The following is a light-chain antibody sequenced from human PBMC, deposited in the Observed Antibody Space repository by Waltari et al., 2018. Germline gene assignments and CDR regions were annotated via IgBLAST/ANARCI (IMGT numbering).Light chain of an antibody. CDR1: TGAVTSDHY. CDR3: LLYYGGAQV. J-gene: IGLJ3*02. Sequence: QTVVTQEPSLTVSPGGAVTLTCASSTGAVTSDHYPNWIQQKPGQASTSLIYSTNYQYSWTPARFSGSLLGGKAALTLSGVQPEDEAEYYCLLYYGGAQVFGGGTKLTVL. CDR2: STN. V-gene: IGLV7-43*01.